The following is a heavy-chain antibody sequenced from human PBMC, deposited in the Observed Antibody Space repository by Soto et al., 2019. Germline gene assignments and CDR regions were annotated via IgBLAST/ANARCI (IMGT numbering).Heavy chain of an antibody. CDR3: ASEYSGYGYVVGKNWFDP. V-gene: IGHV1-18*01. CDR1: VYTFTSYG. J-gene: IGHJ5*02. Sequence: ASVKVSCKASVYTFTSYGIDWVRQAPCQGLEWMGWISAYKGNTNYAQKLQGRVTMTTDTSTSTAYMELRSLRSEDTAAYYCASEYSGYGYVVGKNWFDPWGQGTLVTVSS. D-gene: IGHD5-18*01. CDR2: ISAYKGNT.